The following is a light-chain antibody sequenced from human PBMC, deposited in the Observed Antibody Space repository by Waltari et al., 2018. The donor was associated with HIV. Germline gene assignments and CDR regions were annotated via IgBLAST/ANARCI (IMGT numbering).Light chain of an antibody. CDR3: QQSYSTPFT. J-gene: IGKJ4*01. Sequence: DIQMTQSPSYLSASVGDSVTITCRASQNIGNYLNWYQQKPGKAPQLLIYAESNLQRGVASRFSGSGSGTDFTLSISPLHPEDFATYYCQQSYSTPFTFGVGTRVDI. CDR1: QNIGNY. V-gene: IGKV1-39*01. CDR2: AES.